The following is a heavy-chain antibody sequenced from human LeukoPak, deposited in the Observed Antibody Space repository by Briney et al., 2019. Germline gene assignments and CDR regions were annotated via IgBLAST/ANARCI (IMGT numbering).Heavy chain of an antibody. Sequence: GGSLRLSCAASGFTFSSYAMSWVLQAPGKGLEWVSAISGSGGSTYYADSVKGRFTISRDNSKNTLYLQMNSLRAEDTAVYYCAKTVFSAGEYHFFDYWGQGTLVTVSS. D-gene: IGHD3-10*01. CDR1: GFTFSSYA. CDR2: ISGSGGST. J-gene: IGHJ4*02. V-gene: IGHV3-23*01. CDR3: AKTVFSAGEYHFFDY.